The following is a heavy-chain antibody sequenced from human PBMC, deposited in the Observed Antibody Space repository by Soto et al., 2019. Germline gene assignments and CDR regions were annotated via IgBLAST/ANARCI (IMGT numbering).Heavy chain of an antibody. V-gene: IGHV3-15*01. CDR1: GFTFSNAW. CDR2: IKSKTDGGTT. CDR3: ARGPYRNTYNWFDS. Sequence: GGSLRLSCAASGFTFSNAWMSWVRQAPGKGLEWVGRIKSKTDGGTTDYAAPVKGRFTISRDDSKNTLYLQMNSLGVEDTAVYYCARGPYRNTYNWFDSWGQGTLVTVSS. J-gene: IGHJ5*02. D-gene: IGHD5-12*01.